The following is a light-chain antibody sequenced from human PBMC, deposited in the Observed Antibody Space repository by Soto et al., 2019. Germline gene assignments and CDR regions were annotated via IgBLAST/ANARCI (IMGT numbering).Light chain of an antibody. CDR3: QQYYNWPWT. CDR1: QSVNNN. Sequence: EVVMMQSPGTLSVSPGERVTLSCRASQSVNNNLVWYQQRPGQAPRLLIYDAFTRTTGIPARFSGSGSGTEFTLTISSLQSEDFAIYYCQQYYNWPWTFGQGTKVEIK. V-gene: IGKV3-15*01. CDR2: DAF. J-gene: IGKJ1*01.